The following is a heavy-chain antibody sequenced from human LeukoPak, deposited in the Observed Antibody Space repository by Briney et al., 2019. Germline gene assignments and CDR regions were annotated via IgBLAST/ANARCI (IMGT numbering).Heavy chain of an antibody. J-gene: IGHJ2*01. CDR2: IYSNGIS. CDR3: ARRAYYDSSGYHPTAGYFDL. CDR1: GGSIFSSY. Sequence: SETLSLTCSVSGGSIFSSYWNWIRQPPGKGLAWIGYIYSNGISNYSPSLRSRGTISIAPSKNQFSLRLTSVTAADTAMYYCARRAYYDSSGYHPTAGYFDLWGRGTLVTVSS. V-gene: IGHV4-4*08. D-gene: IGHD3-22*01.